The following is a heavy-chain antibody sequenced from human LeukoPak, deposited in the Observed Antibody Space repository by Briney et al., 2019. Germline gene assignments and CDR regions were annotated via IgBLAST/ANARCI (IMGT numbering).Heavy chain of an antibody. V-gene: IGHV1-8*01. D-gene: IGHD6-13*01. J-gene: IGHJ4*02. CDR2: MNPNSGNT. CDR3: ARRWYSSSWYRW. Sequence: GASVKVSFKSSRYTFTSYDINWVRQAAGQGLEWMGWMNPNSGNTGYAQKFQGRVTMTRNTSISTAYMELSSLRSEDTAVYYCARRWYSSSWYRWWGQGTLVTVSS. CDR1: RYTFTSYD.